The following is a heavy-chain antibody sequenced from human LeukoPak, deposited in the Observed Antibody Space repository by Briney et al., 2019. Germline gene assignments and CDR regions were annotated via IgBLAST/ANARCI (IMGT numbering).Heavy chain of an antibody. CDR2: IYYSGST. J-gene: IGHJ4*02. D-gene: IGHD6-13*01. V-gene: IGHV4-39*07. CDR1: GGSISSSSYY. CDR3: AREEYGSSEY. Sequence: SSETLSLTCTVSGGSISSSSYYWGWIRQPPGKGLEWIGSIYYSGSTYYNPSLKSRVTISVDTSKNQFSLKLSSVTAADTAVYYCAREEYGSSEYWGQGTLVTVSS.